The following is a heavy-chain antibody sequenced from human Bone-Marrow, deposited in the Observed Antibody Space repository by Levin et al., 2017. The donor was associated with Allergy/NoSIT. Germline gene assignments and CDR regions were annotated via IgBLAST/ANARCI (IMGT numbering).Heavy chain of an antibody. CDR2: IKNDGSER. CDR1: GLSFTPSY. Sequence: GESLKISCAASGLSFTPSYMSWVRQAPGKGLEWVATIKNDGSERYYVDSVKGRFTISRDSAEGSHNLLMNSLRAEDTAVYYCATLLGTVTTFDNWGQGTLVTVSS. V-gene: IGHV3-7*01. J-gene: IGHJ4*02. D-gene: IGHD1-7*01. CDR3: ATLLGTVTTFDN.